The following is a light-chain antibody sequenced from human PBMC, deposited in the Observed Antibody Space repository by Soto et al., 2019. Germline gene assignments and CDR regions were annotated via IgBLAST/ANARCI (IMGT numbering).Light chain of an antibody. Sequence: EILFTQSPGTLSLSPGERATLSCRASQSVSSSYLAWYQQKNGQAPRLLIYGASSRDTGIPDRFSGSGSGTDFTLTISRLEPEDFEVYYCQQRSSWPITFGQGTRLEIK. CDR2: GAS. CDR1: QSVSSSY. CDR3: QQRSSWPIT. J-gene: IGKJ5*01. V-gene: IGKV3D-20*02.